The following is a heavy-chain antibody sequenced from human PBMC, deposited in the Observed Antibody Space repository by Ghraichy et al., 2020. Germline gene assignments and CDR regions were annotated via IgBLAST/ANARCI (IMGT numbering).Heavy chain of an antibody. CDR2: ISYDGSEK. CDR1: EFTFSTFG. CDR3: AKEGGTYFDSYYYGLNV. Sequence: AGSLRLSCAASEFTFSTFGMHWVRQAPGKGLEWVAVISYDGSEKYYADSVKGRFAISRDNSKYTLYLQMNSLRAEDTAVYYCAKEGGTYFDSYYYGLNVWGQGTTVTVSS. J-gene: IGHJ6*02. D-gene: IGHD1-26*01. V-gene: IGHV3-30*18.